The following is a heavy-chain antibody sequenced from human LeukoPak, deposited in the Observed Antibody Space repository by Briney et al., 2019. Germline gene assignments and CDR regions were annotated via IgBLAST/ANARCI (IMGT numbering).Heavy chain of an antibody. CDR3: ARQADNNWFDS. D-gene: IGHD2-15*01. V-gene: IGHV1-2*02. J-gene: IGHJ5*01. CDR2: INPNSGVT. Sequence: ASVKVSCKASGYTFTAYYMHWVRQAPGQELEWMGWINPNSGVTKYAQKFQGRVTMTRDTSISTAYLELNRLSSDDSAVFYCARQADNNWFDSWGQGTLVTVSS. CDR1: GYTFTAYY.